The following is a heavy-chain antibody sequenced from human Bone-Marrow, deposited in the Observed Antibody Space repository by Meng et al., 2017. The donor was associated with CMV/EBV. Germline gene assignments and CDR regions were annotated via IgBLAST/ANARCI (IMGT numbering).Heavy chain of an antibody. Sequence: SETLSLTCTVSGYSISSGYYWGWIRQPPGKGLEWIGNINHSGSVYYNPSIQSRVTLSMDTSKNHFSLTVNSVTAADTAVYYCARSDGGNSEGRFDPWGQGTLVTVSS. CDR3: ARSDGGNSEGRFDP. CDR2: INHSGSV. D-gene: IGHD4-23*01. V-gene: IGHV4-38-2*02. CDR1: GYSISSGYY. J-gene: IGHJ5*02.